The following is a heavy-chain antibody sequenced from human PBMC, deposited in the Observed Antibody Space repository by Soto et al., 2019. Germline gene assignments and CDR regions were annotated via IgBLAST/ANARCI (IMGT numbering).Heavy chain of an antibody. Sequence: SETLSLTCSVSGGSMRITSWNWIRQPPGRGLEWIGYVYHSGSTNYNPSLKSRVSMSVDVSRNHFSLTLHSVTAADTAVYFCTSSYSTSSSPDYWGQGTLVTVSS. J-gene: IGHJ4*02. D-gene: IGHD6-6*01. CDR1: GGSMRITS. CDR3: TSSYSTSSSPDY. CDR2: VYHSGST. V-gene: IGHV4-59*01.